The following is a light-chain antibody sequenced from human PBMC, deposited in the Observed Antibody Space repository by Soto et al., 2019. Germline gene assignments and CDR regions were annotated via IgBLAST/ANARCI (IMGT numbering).Light chain of an antibody. CDR3: SSYTSSSTVV. V-gene: IGLV2-14*01. CDR1: SSDVGGYNY. J-gene: IGLJ2*01. Sequence: QSVLTQPASVSGSPGQSITISCTGTSSDVGGYNYVSWYQQHPGKAPKLMIYDVNNRPSGVSNRFSGSKSDNTASLTISGLQAEDEADYYCSSYTSSSTVVFGGGTKLTVL. CDR2: DVN.